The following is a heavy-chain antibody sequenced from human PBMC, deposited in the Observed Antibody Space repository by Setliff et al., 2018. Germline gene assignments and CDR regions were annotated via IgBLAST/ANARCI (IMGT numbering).Heavy chain of an antibody. CDR3: VRDRAAIVVGPPTAAFDI. V-gene: IGHV1-18*01. D-gene: IGHD2-2*01. CDR2: INAANGES. Sequence: ASVKVSCKASGYTFTTYAMSWVRQAPGQGLEWMGWINAANGESKYAQKFQGRVTLTTDTSTGTAYMEVRSLRSDDTAQYYCVRDRAAIVVGPPTAAFDIWGQGTMVTVSS. J-gene: IGHJ3*02. CDR1: GYTFTTYA.